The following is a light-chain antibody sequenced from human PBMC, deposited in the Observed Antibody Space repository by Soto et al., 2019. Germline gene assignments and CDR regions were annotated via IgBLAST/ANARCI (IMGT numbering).Light chain of an antibody. J-gene: IGLJ3*02. V-gene: IGLV2-8*01. Sequence: QSVLTQPPSASGSPGQSVTISCTGTSSDVGKYNYVSWYQQHPGKAPKLMIFDVSQRPSGVPHRFSGSKSGNTASLSVSGLQPEDEADYYCSSYSGSNDLVFGGGTKLTVL. CDR2: DVS. CDR3: SSYSGSNDLV. CDR1: SSDVGKYNY.